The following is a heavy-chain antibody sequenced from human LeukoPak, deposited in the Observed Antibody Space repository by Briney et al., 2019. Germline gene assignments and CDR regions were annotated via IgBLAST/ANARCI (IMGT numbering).Heavy chain of an antibody. Sequence: GASVKVSCKASGYTFTSYGISWVRQAPGQGLEWMGWISAYNGNTNYAQKLQGRVTMTTDTSTSTAYMELRSLRSDDTAVYYCARIRGYCSSTSCSEFDYWGQGTLVTVSS. CDR3: ARIRGYCSSTSCSEFDY. CDR2: ISAYNGNT. CDR1: GYTFTSYG. V-gene: IGHV1-18*01. D-gene: IGHD2-2*01. J-gene: IGHJ4*02.